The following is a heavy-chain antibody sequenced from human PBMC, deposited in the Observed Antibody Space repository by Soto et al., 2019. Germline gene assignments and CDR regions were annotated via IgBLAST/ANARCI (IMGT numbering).Heavy chain of an antibody. CDR2: MNPRSGNT. V-gene: IGHV1-8*01. D-gene: IGHD6-13*01. Sequence: QVQLVQSGAEVKKPGASVKVSCKASGYTFTSWDVYCVRQAAGQGLEWMGYMNPRSGNTGYEQKFQGRVTMTRDTSISTAYMELSSLTSDDTAVYYCTASSWTGAGLDFWGQGTPVTVSS. J-gene: IGHJ4*01. CDR1: GYTFTSWD. CDR3: TASSWTGAGLDF.